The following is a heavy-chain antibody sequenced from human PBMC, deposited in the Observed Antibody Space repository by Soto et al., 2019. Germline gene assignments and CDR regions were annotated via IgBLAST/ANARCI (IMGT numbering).Heavy chain of an antibody. J-gene: IGHJ4*02. Sequence: PGGSLRISRAASGFTFSDYYISWIRQAPGKGLEWVSYISSSGSIIYYADSVKGRFTISRDNAKNSLYLQMNSLRAEDTAVYYCALAGYDSNYYAVTPLSAGHFWGQGTLVTVSS. CDR3: ALAGYDSNYYAVTPLSAGHF. CDR1: GFTFSDYY. V-gene: IGHV3-11*01. CDR2: ISSSGSII. D-gene: IGHD4-4*01.